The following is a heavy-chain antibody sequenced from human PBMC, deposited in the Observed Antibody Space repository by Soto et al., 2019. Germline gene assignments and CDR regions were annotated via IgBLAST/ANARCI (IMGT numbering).Heavy chain of an antibody. D-gene: IGHD2-2*01. J-gene: IGHJ6*03. V-gene: IGHV4-59*01. Sequence: SETLSLTCTVSGGSISSYYWSWIRQPPGKGLEWIGYIYYSGSTNYNPSLKSRVTISVDTSKNQFSLKLSSVTAADTAVYYCARGIPPDIVVVPAAMLGGHYYYYMDVWGKGTTVTVSS. CDR1: GGSISSYY. CDR3: ARGIPPDIVVVPAAMLGGHYYYYMDV. CDR2: IYYSGST.